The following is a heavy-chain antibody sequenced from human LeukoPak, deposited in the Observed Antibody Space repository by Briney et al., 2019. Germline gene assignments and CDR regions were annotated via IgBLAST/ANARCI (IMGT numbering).Heavy chain of an antibody. CDR2: ISGLGDNT. D-gene: IGHD2-15*01. Sequence: GGSLRLSCAASGFTFSSYGMSWVRQAPRKGLEWVSGISGLGDNTYYVDSVKGRFTISRDNAKNTQYLQIDSLRVEDTAVYYCARSLRSPRYCIDDTCYFDYWGQGTLVTVSS. CDR1: GFTFSSYG. V-gene: IGHV3-23*01. CDR3: ARSLRSPRYCIDDTCYFDY. J-gene: IGHJ4*02.